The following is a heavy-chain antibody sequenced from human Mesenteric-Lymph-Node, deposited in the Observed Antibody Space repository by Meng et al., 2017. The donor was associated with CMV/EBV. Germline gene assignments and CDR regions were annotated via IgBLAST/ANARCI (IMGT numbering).Heavy chain of an antibody. V-gene: IGHV3-23*01. CDR2: ISGSGGST. Sequence: FNTYAMGWVRQAPGMGLEWVSAISGSGGSTYYADSVQGRFTITRDNSKNTLYLQMNSLRVEDTALYYCARVPRYDFWSGYYSSGFDYWGQGTLVTVSS. D-gene: IGHD3-3*01. CDR1: FNTYA. CDR3: ARVPRYDFWSGYYSSGFDY. J-gene: IGHJ4*02.